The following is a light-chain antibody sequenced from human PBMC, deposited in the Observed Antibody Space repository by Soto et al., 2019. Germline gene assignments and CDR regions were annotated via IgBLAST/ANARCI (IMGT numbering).Light chain of an antibody. CDR2: AAS. CDR3: QQSDSVHPT. J-gene: IGKJ1*01. CDR1: HTITRY. V-gene: IGKV1-39*01. Sequence: DIQMTQSPSSLSASVGDRVTITCRASHTITRYLNWYQQKPGKAPKLLIFAASSLQSGVPSRFSGSGSGTDFTLTVTNLQQEDFETYYCQQSDSVHPTLGQGTKADLK.